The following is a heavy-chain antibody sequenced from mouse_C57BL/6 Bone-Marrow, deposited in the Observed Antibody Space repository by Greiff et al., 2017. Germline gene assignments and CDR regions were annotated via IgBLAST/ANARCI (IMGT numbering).Heavy chain of an antibody. D-gene: IGHD1-1*01. J-gene: IGHJ2*01. Sequence: VQLQQSGTELVKPGASVKMSCKASGYTFTDYNMHWVKQSHGKSLEWIGYINPNNGGTSYNQKFKGKATLTVNKSSSTAYMELSSLISEDSAVYYCARLGYGRSYRYFDYWGRGTTLTVSS. CDR1: GYTFTDYN. CDR3: ARLGYGRSYRYFDY. V-gene: IGHV1-22*01. CDR2: INPNNGGT.